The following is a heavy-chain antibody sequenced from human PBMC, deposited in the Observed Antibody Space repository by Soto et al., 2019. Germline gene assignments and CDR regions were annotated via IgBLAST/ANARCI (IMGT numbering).Heavy chain of an antibody. CDR2: ISGSGGST. CDR3: ARRTVGWYFDL. CDR1: GFTFSIYA. D-gene: IGHD4-17*01. Sequence: EVQLLESGGGLVQPGGSLRLSCAASGFTFSIYAMNWVRQAPGKGLEWVSVISGSGGSTYYADSVKGRFTISRDNSKNMLYLQMNSLRAEDTAVYYCARRTVGWYFDLWGRGTLVTVSS. V-gene: IGHV3-23*01. J-gene: IGHJ2*01.